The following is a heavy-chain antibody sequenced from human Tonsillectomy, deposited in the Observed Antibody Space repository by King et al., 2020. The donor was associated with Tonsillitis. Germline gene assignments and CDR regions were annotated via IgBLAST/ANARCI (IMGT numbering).Heavy chain of an antibody. CDR1: GFTFSGSA. CDR2: IRSKANRYAT. J-gene: IGHJ4*02. Sequence: VQLVESGGGLVQPGGSLKLSCAASGFTFSGSAMHWVRQASGKGLEWVGRIRSKANRYATAYAASVKGSFTFSRDDSKNTAYLQMNSLKTEDTAVYYCTRLAAPVYGDYGDYWGQGTLVTVPS. V-gene: IGHV3-73*02. D-gene: IGHD4-17*01. CDR3: TRLAAPVYGDYGDY.